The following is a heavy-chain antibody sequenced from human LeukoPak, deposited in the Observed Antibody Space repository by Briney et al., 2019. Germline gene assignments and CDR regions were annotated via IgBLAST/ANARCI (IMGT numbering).Heavy chain of an antibody. CDR1: GGSISSSSYY. CDR2: IYYSGST. CDR3: ARRLRYSSGLTDY. J-gene: IGHJ4*02. V-gene: IGHV4-39*01. D-gene: IGHD6-19*01. Sequence: SETLSLTCTVSGGSISSSSYYWGWIRQPPGKGLEWIGSIYYSGSTYYNPSLKSRVTISVDTSKNQFSLKLSSVTAADTAVYYCARRLRYSSGLTDYWGQGTLVAVSS.